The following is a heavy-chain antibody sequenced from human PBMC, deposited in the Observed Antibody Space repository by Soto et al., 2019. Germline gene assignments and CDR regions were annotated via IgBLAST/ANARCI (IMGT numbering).Heavy chain of an antibody. Sequence: GASVKVSCKASGYTFTSYDINWVRQATGQGLEWMGWMNPNSGNTGYAQKFQGRVTMTRNTSISTAYMELSSLRSEDTAVYYCARGRGGYDYVWGSYRYHYYYYGMDVWGQGTTVTVSS. CDR3: ARGRGGYDYVWGSYRYHYYYYGMDV. J-gene: IGHJ6*02. D-gene: IGHD3-16*02. V-gene: IGHV1-8*01. CDR1: GYTFTSYD. CDR2: MNPNSGNT.